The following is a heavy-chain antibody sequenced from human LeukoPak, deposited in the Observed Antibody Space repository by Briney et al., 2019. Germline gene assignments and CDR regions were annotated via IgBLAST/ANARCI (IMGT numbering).Heavy chain of an antibody. D-gene: IGHD6-6*01. V-gene: IGHV1-2*02. CDR3: ARDGTSIAAVDY. J-gene: IGHJ4*02. CDR2: INPNSGGT. CDR1: GYTFTGYY. Sequence: ASVRVSCKASGYTFTGYYMHWVRQAPGQGLEWMGWINPNSGGTNYAQKFQGRVTMTRDTSISTAYMDLSRLRSDDTAVYYCARDGTSIAAVDYWGQGTLVTVSS.